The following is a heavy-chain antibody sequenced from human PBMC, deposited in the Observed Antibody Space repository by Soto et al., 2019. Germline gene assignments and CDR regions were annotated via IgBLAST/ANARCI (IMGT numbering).Heavy chain of an antibody. CDR1: GFSFSSFS. J-gene: IGHJ5*02. Sequence: VQLVESGGGLVKPGGSLRLSCAASGFSFSSFSFNWVRQAPGKGLEWVSSISSSSCYIYYADSVKGRFTISRGNAENSLSLQMNSLRAEDTAVYYCARDPFSTLFGEGPLDPWGQGTLVIVSS. D-gene: IGHD3-10*02. CDR2: ISSSSCYI. V-gene: IGHV3-21*01. CDR3: ARDPFSTLFGEGPLDP.